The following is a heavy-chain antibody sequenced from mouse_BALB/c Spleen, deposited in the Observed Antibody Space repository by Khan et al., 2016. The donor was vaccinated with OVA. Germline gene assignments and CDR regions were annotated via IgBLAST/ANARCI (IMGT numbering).Heavy chain of an antibody. D-gene: IGHD1-3*01. CDR1: GYTFTDFT. CDR2: ISTYYGDA. J-gene: IGHJ3*01. Sequence: VQLQQSGAELVRPGVSVKISCKGSGYTFTDFTMHWVKQSHAKSLEWIGVISTYYGDADYNQNFKGKATMTVDKSSSTAYMELASLTSEDSAIFYWAGGGGGYRFAYWGQGTLVTVSA. CDR3: AGGGGGYRFAY. V-gene: IGHV1S137*01.